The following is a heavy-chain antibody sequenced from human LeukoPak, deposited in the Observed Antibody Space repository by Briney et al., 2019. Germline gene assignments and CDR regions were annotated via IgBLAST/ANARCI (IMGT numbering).Heavy chain of an antibody. CDR2: INPDGSET. J-gene: IGHJ4*02. CDR3: GRWGIEAAIDY. CDR1: GFTFSPYW. Sequence: GGSLRLSCATSGFTFSPYWMSWVRQAPGKGLEWVANINPDGSETYYLDSVKDRFTISRDNVKNSLFLLLNSLRAEDTAVYYCGRWGIEAAIDYWGQGTLVTVSS. V-gene: IGHV3-7*01. D-gene: IGHD2-2*01.